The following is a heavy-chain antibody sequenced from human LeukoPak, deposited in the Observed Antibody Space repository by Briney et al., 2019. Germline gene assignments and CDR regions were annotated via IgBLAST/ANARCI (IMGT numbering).Heavy chain of an antibody. CDR1: GGSFSGYY. D-gene: IGHD4-17*01. V-gene: IGHV4-34*01. CDR3: ARLKIPHGAGVDY. J-gene: IGHJ4*02. CDR2: INHSGST. Sequence: SETLSLTCAVYGGSFSGYYWSWIRQPPGKGLEWIGEINHSGSTNYNPSLKSRVTISVDTSKNQFSLKLSSVTAADTAVYYCARLKIPHGAGVDYWGQGTLVTVSS.